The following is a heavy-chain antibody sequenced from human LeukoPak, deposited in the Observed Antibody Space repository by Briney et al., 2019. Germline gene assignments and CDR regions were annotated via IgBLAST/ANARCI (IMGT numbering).Heavy chain of an antibody. D-gene: IGHD1-26*01. CDR1: GGSFSGYY. CDR2: INHSGST. V-gene: IGHV4-34*01. CDR3: AASWELRGVDAFDI. J-gene: IGHJ3*02. Sequence: SETLSLTCAVYGGSFSGYYWSWIRQPPGKGLEWIGEINHSGSTNYNPSLKSRVTISVDTSKNQFSLKLSSVTAVDTAVYYCAASWELRGVDAFDIWGQGTMVTVSS.